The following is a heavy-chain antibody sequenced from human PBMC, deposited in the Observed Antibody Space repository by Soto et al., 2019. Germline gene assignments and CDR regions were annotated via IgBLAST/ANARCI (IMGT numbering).Heavy chain of an antibody. D-gene: IGHD5-18*01. CDR3: AVRYSRTSPDDY. CDR2: ISYDGSNK. Sequence: PGGSLRLSCAASGFSFSSYGMHWVRQAPGKGLEWVAVISYDGSNKYYADSVKGRFTISRDNSKNTLYLQMNSLRAEDTAVYYCAVRYSRTSPDDYWGQGTLVTVSS. V-gene: IGHV3-30*03. J-gene: IGHJ4*02. CDR1: GFSFSSYG.